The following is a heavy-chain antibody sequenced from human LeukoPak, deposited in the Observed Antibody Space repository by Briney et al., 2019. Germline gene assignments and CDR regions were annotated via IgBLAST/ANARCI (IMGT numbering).Heavy chain of an antibody. CDR2: FYHRA. J-gene: IGHJ4*02. CDR3: VREGEYGEDYF. V-gene: IGHV4-31*03. CDR1: GDSGVSSGGYY. D-gene: IGHD4-17*01. Sequence: PSQTLSLTCTVSGDSGVSSGGYYWTWIRQHPEKGLEWIGYFYHRASYNPSLKGRVSISIDTFKNQFSLSLTSVTAADTALYYCVREGEYGEDYFWGQGIQVIVSA.